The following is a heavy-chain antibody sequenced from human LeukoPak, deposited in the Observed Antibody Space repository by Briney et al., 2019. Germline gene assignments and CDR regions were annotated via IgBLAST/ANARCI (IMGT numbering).Heavy chain of an antibody. CDR2: INHSGST. CDR3: ARQSWGEQWLVY. D-gene: IGHD6-19*01. CDR1: GGSFSGYY. J-gene: IGHJ4*02. V-gene: IGHV4-34*01. Sequence: PSETLSLTCAVYGGSFSGYYWSWIRQPPGKGLEWIGEINHSGSTYYNPSLKSRVTISVDTSKNQFSLKLSSVTAADTAVYYCARQSWGEQWLVYWGQGTLVTVSS.